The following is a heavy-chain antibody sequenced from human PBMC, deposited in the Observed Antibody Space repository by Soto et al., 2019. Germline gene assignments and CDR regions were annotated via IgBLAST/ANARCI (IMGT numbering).Heavy chain of an antibody. V-gene: IGHV3-30-3*01. CDR1: GFTFSSYA. CDR3: ARVSAFGDLLPYQKYYLDY. D-gene: IGHD3-10*01. Sequence: QVQLVESGGGVVQPGRSLRLSCAASGFTFSSYAMHWVRQAPGKGLEWVAVISYDGSNKYYADSVKGRFTISRDNSKNTLYLQMNSFRAEDTAVYYCARVSAFGDLLPYQKYYLDYWGQGTLVTVSS. J-gene: IGHJ4*02. CDR2: ISYDGSNK.